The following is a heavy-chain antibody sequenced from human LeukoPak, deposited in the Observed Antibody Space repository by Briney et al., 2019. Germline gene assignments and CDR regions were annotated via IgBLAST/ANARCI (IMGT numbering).Heavy chain of an antibody. J-gene: IGHJ4*02. CDR2: FDPEDGET. CDR3: ATILGATRYYFDY. V-gene: IGHV1-24*01. Sequence: ASVKVSCKVSGYTLTELPMHWVRQAPGKGLEWMGGFDPEDGETIYAQKFQGRVTMTEDTSTDTAYMELSSLRSEDTAVYYCATILGATRYYFDYWGQGTLVTVSS. CDR1: GYTLTELP. D-gene: IGHD1-26*01.